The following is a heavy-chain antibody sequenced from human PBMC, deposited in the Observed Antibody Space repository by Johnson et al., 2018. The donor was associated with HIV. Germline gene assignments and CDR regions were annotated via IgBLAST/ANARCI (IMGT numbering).Heavy chain of an antibody. V-gene: IGHV3-30*04. CDR2: ISYDGSNK. J-gene: IGHJ3*02. D-gene: IGHD1-26*01. Sequence: QVQLVESGGGVVQPGRSLRLSCVVSGFNFSSYDIDWVRQAPGKGLEWLAAISYDGSNKFYADSVQGRFTISRDNSKNTLYLQMNSLRREDTAVYYCARDRMRGATKDAFDIWGQGTMVTVSS. CDR1: GFNFSSYD. CDR3: ARDRMRGATKDAFDI.